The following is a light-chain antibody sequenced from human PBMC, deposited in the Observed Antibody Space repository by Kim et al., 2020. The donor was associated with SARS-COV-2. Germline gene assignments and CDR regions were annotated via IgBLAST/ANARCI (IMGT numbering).Light chain of an antibody. V-gene: IGLV1-47*01. J-gene: IGLJ3*02. CDR2: RNN. CDR1: SSNIGSNY. Sequence: ELTQPPSASGTPGQRVTISCSGSSSNIGSNYVYWYQQLPGTAPTLLIYRNNQRPSGVPDRFSGSKSGTSASLAISGLRSEDEADYYCAAWDDSLSGWVFGGGTQLTVL. CDR3: AAWDDSLSGWV.